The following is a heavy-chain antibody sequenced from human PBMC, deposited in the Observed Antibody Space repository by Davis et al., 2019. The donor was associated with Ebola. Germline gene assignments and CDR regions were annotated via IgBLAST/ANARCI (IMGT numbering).Heavy chain of an antibody. V-gene: IGHV3-30-3*01. D-gene: IGHD4-11*01. CDR2: ISYDGNNK. CDR1: GFPFSSYA. J-gene: IGHJ4*02. CDR3: ANIGSSTSKGPTDY. Sequence: GGSLRLSCAASGFPFSSYAMHWVRQSPGKGLEWVALISYDGNNKYYADSVKGRFTISRDNSKNTVYLQMSGLRGEDTAVYYCANIGSSTSKGPTDYWGQGTLVTVSS.